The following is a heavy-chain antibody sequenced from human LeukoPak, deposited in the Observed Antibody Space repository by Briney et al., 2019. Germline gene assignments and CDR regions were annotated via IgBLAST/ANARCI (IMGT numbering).Heavy chain of an antibody. V-gene: IGHV3-21*01. CDR2: ISSSSSYI. D-gene: IGHD6-19*01. Sequence: GGSLRLSCAASGFTFSSYSMNWVRQAPGKGLEWASSISSSSSYIYYADSVKGRFTISRDNAKNSLYLQMNSLRAEDTAVYYCARDSIAVAGIPDYWGQGTLVTVSS. CDR1: GFTFSSYS. J-gene: IGHJ4*02. CDR3: ARDSIAVAGIPDY.